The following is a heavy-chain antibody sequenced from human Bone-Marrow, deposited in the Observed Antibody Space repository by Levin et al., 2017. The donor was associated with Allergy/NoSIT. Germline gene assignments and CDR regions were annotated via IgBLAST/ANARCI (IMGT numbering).Heavy chain of an antibody. CDR3: ARWDLYSSTWYYLDS. CDR2: IKGDGSSK. D-gene: IGHD6-6*01. V-gene: IGHV3-7*01. CDR1: GFTFSSYW. J-gene: IGHJ4*02. Sequence: GGSLRLSCAASGFTFSSYWMTWVRQAPGKGLEWVANIKGDGSSKYYVDSVKGRFTISRDNAKTSLYLQMNTLRVDDTAVYYCARWDLYSSTWYYLDSWGQGTLVAVSS.